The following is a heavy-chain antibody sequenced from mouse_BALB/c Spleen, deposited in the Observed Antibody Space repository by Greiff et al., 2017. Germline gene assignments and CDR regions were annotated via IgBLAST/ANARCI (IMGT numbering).Heavy chain of an antibody. CDR2: IYPGSGNT. V-gene: IGHV1-63*01. J-gene: IGHJ4*01. D-gene: IGHD2-12*01. Sequence: VHLVESGAELVRPGTSVKISCKASGYAFTNYWLGWVKQRPGHGLEWIGDIYPGSGNTYYNEKFKGKATLTADKSSSTAYMQLSSLTSEDSAVYFCAVTTTLMDYWGQGTSVTVSS. CDR1: GYAFTNYW. CDR3: AVTTTLMDY.